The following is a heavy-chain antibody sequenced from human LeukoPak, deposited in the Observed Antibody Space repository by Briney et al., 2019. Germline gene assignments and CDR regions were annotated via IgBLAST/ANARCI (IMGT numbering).Heavy chain of an antibody. CDR1: GYTFTGYY. CDR2: INPNSGGT. Sequence: ASVKVSCKASGYTFTGYYMHWVRQAPGQGLEWMGWINPNSGGTNYAQKFQGRVTMTRDTSISTAYMELSTLRSDDTAVYYCARDHGPTYYYDSSGRPLGDYWGQGTLVTVSS. D-gene: IGHD3-22*01. J-gene: IGHJ4*02. CDR3: ARDHGPTYYYDSSGRPLGDY. V-gene: IGHV1-2*02.